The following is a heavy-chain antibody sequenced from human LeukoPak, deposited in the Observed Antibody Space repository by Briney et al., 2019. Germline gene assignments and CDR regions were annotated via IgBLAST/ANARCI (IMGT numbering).Heavy chain of an antibody. D-gene: IGHD3-9*01. J-gene: IGHJ4*02. CDR3: AKDPGYGIVTGYFDY. CDR1: GFTFSSYG. V-gene: IGHV3-30*02. Sequence: GGSLRLSCAASGFTFSSYGMHWVRQAPGTGLDWVAFIRYDGNNKYSADSVKGRFTISRDNSKNTLYLQMNSLRAEETAFYYCAKDPGYGIVTGYFDYWGQGTLVTVSS. CDR2: IRYDGNNK.